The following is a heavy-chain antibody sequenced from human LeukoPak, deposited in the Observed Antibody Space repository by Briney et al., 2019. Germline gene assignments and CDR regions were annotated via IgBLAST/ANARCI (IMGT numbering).Heavy chain of an antibody. CDR2: MYFSGNT. D-gene: IGHD6-19*01. CDR1: GGSIDNYY. CDR3: ARVVAVAGISDY. Sequence: SETLSLTCSLSGGSIDNYYWTWIRQPPGKGLEWLGYMYFSGNTDYNPSLKGRVTISVDTSKNQYSLQLSSVTAADTAVYYCARVVAVAGISDYWGQGTLVTVSS. V-gene: IGHV4-59*08. J-gene: IGHJ4*02.